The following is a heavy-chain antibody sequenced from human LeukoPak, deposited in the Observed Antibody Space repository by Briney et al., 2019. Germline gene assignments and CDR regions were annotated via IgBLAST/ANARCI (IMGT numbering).Heavy chain of an antibody. D-gene: IGHD3-3*01. J-gene: IGHJ4*02. CDR1: GFSFTYFA. CDR2: ISYDGSNK. CDR3: ASWAGNTQSDSWSGPFDY. Sequence: GGSLRLSCAASGFSFTYFAMHWVRRAPGKGLEWVAVISYDGSNKYYADSVKGRFTISRDNAKNSLYLQMSSLRVEDTAVYYCASWAGNTQSDSWSGPFDYWGQGTLVTVSS. V-gene: IGHV3-33*05.